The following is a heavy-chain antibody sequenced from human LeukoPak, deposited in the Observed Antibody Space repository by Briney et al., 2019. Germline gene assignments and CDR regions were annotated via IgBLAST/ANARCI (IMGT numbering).Heavy chain of an antibody. CDR2: ISSSSSTI. CDR3: AKGRIGSCYDGMDV. Sequence: SGGSLRLSCAASGFTFSSYSMNWVRQAPGKGLEWVSYISSSSSTIYYADSVKGRFTISRDNAKNSLFLQMNSLRDEDTAVYYCAKGRIGSCYDGMDVWGHGTTVTVSS. CDR1: GFTFSSYS. D-gene: IGHD2-15*01. V-gene: IGHV3-48*02. J-gene: IGHJ6*02.